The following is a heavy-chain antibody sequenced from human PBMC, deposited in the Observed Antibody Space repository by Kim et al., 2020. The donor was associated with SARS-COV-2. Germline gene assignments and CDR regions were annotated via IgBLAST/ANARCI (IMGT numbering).Heavy chain of an antibody. V-gene: IGHV3-21*04. J-gene: IGHJ4*02. D-gene: IGHD6-13*01. CDR3: AGDPGSSWSLNPRIDY. Sequence: SVKGRFTTSREDAKNHSYLQMNSLRTEDTAVYYCAGDPGSSWSLNPRIDYWGQGTLVTVSS.